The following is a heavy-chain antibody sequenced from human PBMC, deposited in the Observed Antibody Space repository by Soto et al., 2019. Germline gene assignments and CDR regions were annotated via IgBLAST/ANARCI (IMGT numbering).Heavy chain of an antibody. CDR2: ISWNSATL. D-gene: IGHD3-22*01. V-gene: IGHV3-9*01. CDR1: GFIFDDFA. Sequence: GGSLRLSCVVSGFIFDDFAMNWVRQVPGKGLEWVSGISWNSATLAYADSVKGRFIVSRDNAKNILYLQMNSLRAEDAALYYCAKDVGSYYYDTSAYLYDYWGQGTLVTVSS. CDR3: AKDVGSYYYDTSAYLYDY. J-gene: IGHJ4*02.